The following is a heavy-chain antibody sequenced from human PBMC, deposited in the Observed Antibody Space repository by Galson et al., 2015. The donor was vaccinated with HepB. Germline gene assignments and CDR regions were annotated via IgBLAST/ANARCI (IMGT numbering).Heavy chain of an antibody. Sequence: SETLSLTCTVSGGSISSSSYYWGWIRQPPGKGLEWIGSIYYSGSTYYNPSLKSRVTISVDTSKNQFSLKLSSVTAADTAVYYCASTGSYYCYFDYWGQGTLVTVSS. D-gene: IGHD1-26*01. CDR1: GGSISSSSYY. CDR2: IYYSGST. V-gene: IGHV4-39*01. J-gene: IGHJ4*02. CDR3: ASTGSYYCYFDY.